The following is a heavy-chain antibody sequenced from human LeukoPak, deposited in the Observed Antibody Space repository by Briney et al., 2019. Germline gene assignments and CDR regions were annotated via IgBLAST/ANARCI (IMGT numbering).Heavy chain of an antibody. CDR3: ARAGVVIPDDAFDI. D-gene: IGHD3-3*01. CDR2: IYYSGST. CDR1: GGSISSYY. V-gene: IGHV4-59*12. J-gene: IGHJ3*02. Sequence: SETLSLTCTVSGGSISSYYWSWIRQPPGKGLEWIGYIYYSGSTNYNPSLKSRVTISVDTSKNQFSLKLSSVTAADTAVYYCARAGVVIPDDAFDIWGQGTMVTVSS.